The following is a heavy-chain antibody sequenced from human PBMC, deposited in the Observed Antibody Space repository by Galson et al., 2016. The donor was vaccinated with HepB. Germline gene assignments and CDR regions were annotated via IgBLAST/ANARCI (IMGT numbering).Heavy chain of an antibody. CDR1: GYSFSNDW. V-gene: IGHV5-10-1*01. J-gene: IGHJ3*02. D-gene: IGHD2-15*01. Sequence: HSGAEAKKPGDSLRISCKGSGYSFSNDWITWVRQMHGKGQEWMGLIDPREAYTTYSPSFQGHVTISADKSIGTAYLQWSSLKASDTAIYFCARRYCSGGTCYVGFNIWGQGTMVTVSS. CDR3: ARRYCSGGTCYVGFNI. CDR2: IDPREAYT.